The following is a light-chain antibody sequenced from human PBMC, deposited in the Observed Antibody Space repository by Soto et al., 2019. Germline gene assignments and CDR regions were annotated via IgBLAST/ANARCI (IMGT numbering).Light chain of an antibody. Sequence: QSALTQPPSASGTPGQRVTISCSGSSSNIGSNYVYWYQQLPGTAPKLLIYRNNQRPSGVPDRFSGSKSGTSASLAISGLRSEDEAEYYCAEWDDSLIGFYVFGTGTKVTVL. CDR3: AEWDDSLIGFYV. V-gene: IGLV1-47*01. CDR1: SSNIGSNY. CDR2: RNN. J-gene: IGLJ1*01.